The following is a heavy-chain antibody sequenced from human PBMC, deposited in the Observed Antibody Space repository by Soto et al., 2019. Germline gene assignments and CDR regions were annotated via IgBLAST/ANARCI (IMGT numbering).Heavy chain of an antibody. Sequence: GXSLRLSCAASGFTFSSYSINWVRQAPGKGLEWVSYISSGSSTIYYADSVKGRFTISRDNAKNSLYLKMDSLRAEDTAVYYATRSAYMDVWGTGTTVTVSS. CDR2: ISSGSSTI. J-gene: IGHJ6*03. D-gene: IGHD2-2*01. CDR1: GFTFSSYS. CDR3: TRSAYMDV. V-gene: IGHV3-48*01.